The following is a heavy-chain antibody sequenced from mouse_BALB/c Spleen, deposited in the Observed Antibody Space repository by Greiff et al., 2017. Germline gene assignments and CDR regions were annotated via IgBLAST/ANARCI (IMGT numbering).Heavy chain of an antibody. J-gene: IGHJ2*01. CDR2: ISNGGGST. CDR3: ARHYYGYLDY. V-gene: IGHV5-12-2*01. Sequence: EVKVVESGGGLVQPGGSLKLSCAASGFTFSSYTMSWVRQTPEKRLEWVAYISNGGGSTYYPDTVKGRFTISRDNAKNTLYLQMSSLKSEDTAMYYCARHYYGYLDYWGQGTTLTVSS. D-gene: IGHD1-1*01. CDR1: GFTFSSYT.